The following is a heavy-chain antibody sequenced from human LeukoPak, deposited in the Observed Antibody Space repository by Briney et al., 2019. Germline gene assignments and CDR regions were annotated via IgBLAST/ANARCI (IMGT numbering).Heavy chain of an antibody. Sequence: ASVKVSCKASGYTFTGYYMHWVRQAPGQGLEWMGWINPNSGGTNYAQKFQGRVTMTRDTSISTAYMELSRLRSDDTAVYYCARDFYDSNGYYYDLFDPWGQGTLVTVSS. CDR1: GYTFTGYY. V-gene: IGHV1-2*02. CDR3: ARDFYDSNGYYYDLFDP. J-gene: IGHJ5*02. D-gene: IGHD3-22*01. CDR2: INPNSGGT.